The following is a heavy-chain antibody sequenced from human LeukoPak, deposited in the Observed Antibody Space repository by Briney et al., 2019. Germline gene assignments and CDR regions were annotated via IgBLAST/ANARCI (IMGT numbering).Heavy chain of an antibody. D-gene: IGHD2-2*01. CDR3: ARDVNYCSSTSCYVNWFDP. J-gene: IGHJ5*02. Sequence: ASVKVSYKASGYTFTGYYMHWVRQAPGQGLEWMGWINPNSGGTNYAQKFQGRVTMTRDTSISTAYMELSRLRSDDTAVYYCARDVNYCSSTSCYVNWFDPWGQGTLVTVSS. V-gene: IGHV1-2*02. CDR2: INPNSGGT. CDR1: GYTFTGYY.